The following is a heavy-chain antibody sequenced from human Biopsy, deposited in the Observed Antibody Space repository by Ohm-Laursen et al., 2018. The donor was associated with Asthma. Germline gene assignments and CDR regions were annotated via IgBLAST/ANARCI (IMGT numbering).Heavy chain of an antibody. CDR1: GFTVSRDH. Sequence: SLRLSCSASGFTVSRDHMFWVRQAPGKGLEWVGVISKDASTQAYADSVKGRFTMARDNSKNTLDLQMNSLREEDTAVYYCVRDGTDDAFDIWGQGTVVSVSS. CDR3: VRDGTDDAFDI. CDR2: ISKDASTQ. D-gene: IGHD1-1*01. V-gene: IGHV3-30*03. J-gene: IGHJ3*02.